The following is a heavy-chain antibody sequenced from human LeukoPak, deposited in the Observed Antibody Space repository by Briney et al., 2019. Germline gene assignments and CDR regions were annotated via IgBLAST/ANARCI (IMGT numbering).Heavy chain of an antibody. D-gene: IGHD3-3*01. Sequence: KSGGSLRLSCAASGFTFNNAWMSWVRQAPGKGLEWVGRIKSKTDGGTIDYAAHVKGRFTISRDNSKKTLYLQMNGLKTEDTGVYYCATVDFWWGQGALVTVSS. J-gene: IGHJ4*02. V-gene: IGHV3-15*01. CDR2: IKSKTDGGTI. CDR3: ATVDFW. CDR1: GFTFNNAW.